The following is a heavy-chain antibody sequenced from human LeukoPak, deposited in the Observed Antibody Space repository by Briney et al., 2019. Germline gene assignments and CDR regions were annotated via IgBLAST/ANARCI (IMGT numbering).Heavy chain of an antibody. CDR2: ISAYNGNT. J-gene: IGHJ4*02. CDR3: ARAGITMVRGIDGDFDY. CDR1: GYTFTGYY. V-gene: IGHV1-18*04. Sequence: ASVKVSCKASGYTFTGYYMHWVRQAPGQGLEWMGWISAYNGNTNYAQKLQGRVTMTTDTSTSTAYMELRSLRSDDTAVYYCARAGITMVRGIDGDFDYWGQGTQVTVSS. D-gene: IGHD3-10*01.